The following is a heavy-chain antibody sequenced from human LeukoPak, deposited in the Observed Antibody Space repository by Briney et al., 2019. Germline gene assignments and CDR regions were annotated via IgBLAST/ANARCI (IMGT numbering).Heavy chain of an antibody. D-gene: IGHD4-17*01. CDR2: ISGNGATT. CDR3: ARDGAYGEVVG. V-gene: IGHV3-23*01. CDR1: GFMFSSYG. J-gene: IGHJ4*02. Sequence: PGGSLRLSCAASGFMFSSYGMSWVRQAPGKGLEWVSAISGNGATTYYADSVKGRFTISRDNAKNSLYLQMNSLRAEDTAVYYCARDGAYGEVVGWGQGTLVTVSS.